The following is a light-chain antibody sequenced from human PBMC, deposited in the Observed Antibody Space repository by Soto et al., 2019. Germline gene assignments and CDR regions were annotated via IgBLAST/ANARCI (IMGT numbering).Light chain of an antibody. CDR2: DAS. Sequence: DIQMTQSPSTLSASVLDIVTITFLASQSISGWLAWYQQKPGKAPKLLIYDASSLESGVPSRFSGSGFGTDFTLTISSLQPEDSAIYYCQQADTFPITFGQGTRLEI. J-gene: IGKJ5*01. V-gene: IGKV1-5*01. CDR3: QQADTFPIT. CDR1: QSISGW.